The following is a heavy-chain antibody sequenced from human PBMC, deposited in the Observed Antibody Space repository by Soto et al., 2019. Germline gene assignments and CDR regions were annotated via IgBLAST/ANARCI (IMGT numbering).Heavy chain of an antibody. V-gene: IGHV1-3*01. CDR1: GYTFLNYA. J-gene: IGHJ3*01. CDR2: VNPSNGYT. CDR3: ARRLSAFDV. Sequence: QVPLVQSGAEVRKPGASVKVSCKTSGYTFLNYAIHWVRQAPGQGLEWMGWVNPSNGYTKYSENFQARLSLTRDTSANTAYMELSSLRSEDTAVYYCARRLSAFDVWGQGTLVTVSS.